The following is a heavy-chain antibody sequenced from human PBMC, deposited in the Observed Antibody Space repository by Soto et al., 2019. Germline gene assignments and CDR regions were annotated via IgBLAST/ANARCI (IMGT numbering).Heavy chain of an antibody. J-gene: IGHJ5*02. V-gene: IGHV2-26*01. CDR2: IFSNDEK. D-gene: IGHD2-15*01. CDR1: GFSLSNARMG. CDR3: ARIPDCSGGSCYSGLWFDP. Sequence: QVTLKESGPVLVKPTETLTLTCTVSGFSLSNARMGVSWIRQPPGKALEWLAHIFSNDEKSYSTSLKSRLTISKETXXSXLXXTMTNMDPVDTATYYCARIPDCSGGSCYSGLWFDPWGQGTLVTVSS.